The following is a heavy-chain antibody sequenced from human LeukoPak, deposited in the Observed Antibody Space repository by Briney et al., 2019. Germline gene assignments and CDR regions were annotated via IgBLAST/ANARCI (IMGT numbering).Heavy chain of an antibody. D-gene: IGHD5-12*01. Sequence: SETLSLTCTVSGGSISSSSYYWGWIRQPPGKGLEWIGSIYYSGSTNYNPSLKSRVTISVDTSKNQFSLKLSSVTAADTAVYYCARDVDNYMDVWGKGTTVTVSS. J-gene: IGHJ6*03. CDR3: ARDVDNYMDV. V-gene: IGHV4-39*07. CDR2: IYYSGST. CDR1: GGSISSSSYY.